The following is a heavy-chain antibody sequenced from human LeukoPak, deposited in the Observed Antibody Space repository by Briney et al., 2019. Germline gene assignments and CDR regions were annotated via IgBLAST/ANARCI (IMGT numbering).Heavy chain of an antibody. CDR3: ARDLYSSGWYSDY. V-gene: IGHV1-69*05. J-gene: IGHJ4*02. CDR2: IIPIFGTA. CDR1: GCTFSSYA. Sequence: SVKVSCKASGCTFSSYAISWVRQAPGQGLEWMGRIIPIFGTANYAQKFQGRVTITTDESTSTAYMELSSLRSEDTAVYYCARDLYSSGWYSDYWGQGTLVTVSS. D-gene: IGHD6-19*01.